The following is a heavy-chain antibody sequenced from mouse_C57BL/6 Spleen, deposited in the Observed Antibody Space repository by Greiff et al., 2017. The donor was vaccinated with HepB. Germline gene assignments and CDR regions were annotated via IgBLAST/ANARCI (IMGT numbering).Heavy chain of an antibody. D-gene: IGHD1-1*01. Sequence: VQLQQPGAELVKPGASVKLSCKASGYTFTSYWMHWVKQRPGQGLEWIGMIHPNSGSTNYNEKFKRKATLTVDKSSSTAYMQLSSLTSEDSAVYYCARPGSSYDWYFDVWGTGTTVTVSS. J-gene: IGHJ1*03. CDR3: ARPGSSYDWYFDV. V-gene: IGHV1-64*01. CDR1: GYTFTSYW. CDR2: IHPNSGST.